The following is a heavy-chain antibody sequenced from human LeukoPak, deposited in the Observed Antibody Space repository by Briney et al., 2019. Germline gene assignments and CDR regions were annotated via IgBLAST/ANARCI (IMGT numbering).Heavy chain of an antibody. D-gene: IGHD6-19*01. CDR3: ARPDIAVADAAFDP. V-gene: IGHV1-2*02. J-gene: IGHJ5*02. Sequence: ASVRVSCKASGYTFTGYYMHWVRQAPGQGLEWMGWINPNGGGTNYAQKFQGRVTMTRDTSISTAYMELSRLRSEDTAVYYCARPDIAVADAAFDPWGQGTLVTVSS. CDR2: INPNGGGT. CDR1: GYTFTGYY.